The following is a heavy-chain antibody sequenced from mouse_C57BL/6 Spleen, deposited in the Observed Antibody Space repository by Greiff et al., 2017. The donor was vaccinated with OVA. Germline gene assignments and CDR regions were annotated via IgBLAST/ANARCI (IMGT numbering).Heavy chain of an antibody. CDR3: ARTNDYDVRGGFAY. D-gene: IGHD2-4*01. CDR1: GYTFTSYW. CDR2: INPSSGYT. V-gene: IGHV1-7*01. Sequence: VQLQQSGAELAKPGASVKLSCKASGYTFTSYWMHCVPPRPLPGLAWIGYINPSSGYTKYNQKFKDKATLTADKSSSTAYMQLSSLTYEDSAVYYCARTNDYDVRGGFAYWGQGTLVTVSA. J-gene: IGHJ3*01.